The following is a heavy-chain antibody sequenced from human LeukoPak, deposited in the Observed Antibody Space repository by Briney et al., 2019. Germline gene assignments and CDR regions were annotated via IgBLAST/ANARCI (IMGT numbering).Heavy chain of an antibody. CDR1: GDSITSYY. Sequence: SETLSLTCTVSGDSITSYYWTWIRQPPGKALEWIGYIYYSGSTNYSPSLKSRVTISLDESKTQFFLKLSSVAAADTAVDYCARLSNYGILTGNSWFDSWGQGTLVTVSS. J-gene: IGHJ5*01. CDR2: IYYSGST. V-gene: IGHV4-59*08. D-gene: IGHD3-9*01. CDR3: ARLSNYGILTGNSWFDS.